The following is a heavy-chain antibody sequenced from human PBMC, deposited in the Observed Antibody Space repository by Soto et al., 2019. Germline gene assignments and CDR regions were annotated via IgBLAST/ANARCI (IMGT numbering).Heavy chain of an antibody. D-gene: IGHD6-25*01. V-gene: IGHV3-23*01. J-gene: IGHJ6*03. Sequence: GGSLRLSCAASGFTFSSYAMSWVRQAPGKGLEWVSAISGSGGSTYYADSVKGRFTISRDNSKNTLYLQMNSLRAEDTAVYYCAKKKRAAPSYYMDVWGKGTTVTVSS. CDR3: AKKKRAAPSYYMDV. CDR1: GFTFSSYA. CDR2: ISGSGGST.